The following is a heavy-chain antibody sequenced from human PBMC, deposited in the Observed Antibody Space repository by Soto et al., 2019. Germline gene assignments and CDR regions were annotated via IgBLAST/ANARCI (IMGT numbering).Heavy chain of an antibody. V-gene: IGHV4-39*07. CDR3: ASTSGLKTGHLDY. J-gene: IGHJ4*02. CDR2: IYYTGTT. Sequence: SETLSLTCSVSGGSIRDSYYYWVWIRQSPGKGLEWIGYIYYTGTTYYNLSLKSRVTMSIDKARDQFSLKLSSVTAADTVVYYCASTSGLKTGHLDYWVQGTPVTVSS. CDR1: GGSIRDSYYY. D-gene: IGHD3-10*01.